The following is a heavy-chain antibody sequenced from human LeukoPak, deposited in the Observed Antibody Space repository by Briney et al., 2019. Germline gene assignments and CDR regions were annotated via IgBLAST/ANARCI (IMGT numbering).Heavy chain of an antibody. Sequence: SETLSLTCTVSGGSIGSSSYYWGWIRQPPGKGLEWIGSIYYSGSTYYNPSLKSRVTISVDTSKNQFSLKLSSVTAADTAVYYCARQSSSWSKVDYWGQETLVTVSS. D-gene: IGHD6-13*01. J-gene: IGHJ4*02. CDR3: ARQSSSWSKVDY. CDR2: IYYSGST. V-gene: IGHV4-39*01. CDR1: GGSIGSSSYY.